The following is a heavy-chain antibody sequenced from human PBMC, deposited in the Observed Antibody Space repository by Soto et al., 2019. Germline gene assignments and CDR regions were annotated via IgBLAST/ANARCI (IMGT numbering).Heavy chain of an antibody. Sequence: GGSLRLSCSASGFTFSNFAMSWVRQAPGKGLDWVSTISGGGTSTYYADSVKGRFTLSRDISKNTLYLQMNSLRAEDTAVYYCAKGPHSGYSTSFFDYWGQGTPVTVS. J-gene: IGHJ4*02. CDR1: GFTFSNFA. CDR3: AKGPHSGYSTSFFDY. CDR2: ISGGGTST. V-gene: IGHV3-23*01. D-gene: IGHD5-18*01.